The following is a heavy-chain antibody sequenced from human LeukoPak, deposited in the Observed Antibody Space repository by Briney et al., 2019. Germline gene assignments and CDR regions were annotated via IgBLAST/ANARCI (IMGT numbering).Heavy chain of an antibody. J-gene: IGHJ4*02. V-gene: IGHV3-9*01. CDR1: GFNFDDYA. CDR3: AREDSYYFDY. Sequence: GGSLRLSCTGSGFNFDDYAMHWVRQAPGKGLEWVSGLSWKSDNLGYAGPVKGRFTISRDNAKNSLYLQMNSLRAEDTAVYYCAREDSYYFDYWGQGTLVTVSS. CDR2: LSWKSDNL.